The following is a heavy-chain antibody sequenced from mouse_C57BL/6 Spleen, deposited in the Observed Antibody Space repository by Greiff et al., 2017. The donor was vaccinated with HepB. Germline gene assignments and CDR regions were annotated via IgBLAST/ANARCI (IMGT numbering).Heavy chain of an antibody. CDR3: TRDYYSNYVVAY. CDR2: ISSGGDYI. J-gene: IGHJ3*01. D-gene: IGHD2-5*01. Sequence: EVMLVESGEGLVKPGGSLKLSCAASGFTFSSYAMSWVRQTPEKRLEWVAYISSGGDYIYYADTVKGRFTISRDNARNTLYLQMSSLKSEDTAMYYCTRDYYSNYVVAYWGQGTLVTVSA. V-gene: IGHV5-9-1*02. CDR1: GFTFSSYA.